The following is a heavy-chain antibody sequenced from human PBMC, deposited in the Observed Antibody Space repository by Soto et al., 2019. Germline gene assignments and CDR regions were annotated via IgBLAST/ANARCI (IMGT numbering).Heavy chain of an antibody. D-gene: IGHD3-3*01. CDR2: ISGSGGST. CDR3: SIDPLHSRSGLQYYYHGMDV. Sequence: GGSLRLSCAASGFTFSSYAMSWVRQAPGKGLEWVSAISGSGGSTYYADSVKGRFTISRDNSKNTLYLQMNSLRAEDTAVYYCSIDPLHSRSGLQYYYHGMDVWGQGTTVTVSS. CDR1: GFTFSSYA. J-gene: IGHJ6*02. V-gene: IGHV3-23*01.